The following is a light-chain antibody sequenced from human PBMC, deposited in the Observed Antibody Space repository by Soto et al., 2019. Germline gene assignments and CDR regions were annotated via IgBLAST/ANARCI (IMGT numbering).Light chain of an antibody. Sequence: DIQLTQSPSFLSASVVDRVTITCRASQDISSYLAWYQQRPGKVPRFLTHSASTLQSGVPSRFSATGSGTTFTLTISSLQPEDIATYYCQQLNRFPRTFGQGTKVEV. V-gene: IGKV1-9*01. J-gene: IGKJ1*01. CDR1: QDISSY. CDR2: SAS. CDR3: QQLNRFPRT.